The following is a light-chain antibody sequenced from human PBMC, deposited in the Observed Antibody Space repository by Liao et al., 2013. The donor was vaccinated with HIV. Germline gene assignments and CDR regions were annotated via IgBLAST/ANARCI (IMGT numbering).Light chain of an antibody. Sequence: SYVLTQPPSVSVAPGETARITCGGDNIVTKSVHWYQQKPGQAPVLVIYFDSDRPSAIPERLSGSNSGNTATLTISRVEAGDEADYYCQVWDSSSDHYVFGTGTKVTVL. J-gene: IGLJ1*01. CDR1: NIVTKS. CDR2: FDS. V-gene: IGLV3-21*04. CDR3: QVWDSSSDHYV.